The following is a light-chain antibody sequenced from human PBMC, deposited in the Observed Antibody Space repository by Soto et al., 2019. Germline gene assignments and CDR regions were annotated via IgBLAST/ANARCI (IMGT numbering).Light chain of an antibody. J-gene: IGLJ1*01. V-gene: IGLV2-18*02. Sequence: QSALTQPPSVSGSPGQSVTISCTGTSSDVGNYNHVSWYRQSPGTAPKFIIYEVSNRPSGVPDRFSGSKSGNTASLTISGLQTEDEADYYCSSFTSSNTYVFGTGTKVTVL. CDR3: SSFTSSNTYV. CDR1: SSDVGNYNH. CDR2: EVS.